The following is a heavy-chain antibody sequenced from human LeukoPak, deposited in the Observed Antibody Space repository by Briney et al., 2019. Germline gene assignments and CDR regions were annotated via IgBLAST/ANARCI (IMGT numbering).Heavy chain of an antibody. CDR2: IYYSGST. V-gene: IGHV4-59*08. CDR1: GGSISSSY. Sequence: PSETLSLTCTVSGGSISSSYWSWIRQPPGKGLEWIGYIYYSGSTNYNPSLKSRVTTSVDTSKNQFSLKLSSVTAADTAVYYCARHVPNRYCSSTSFPFDLWGRGTLVTVSS. J-gene: IGHJ2*01. D-gene: IGHD2-2*01. CDR3: ARHVPNRYCSSTSFPFDL.